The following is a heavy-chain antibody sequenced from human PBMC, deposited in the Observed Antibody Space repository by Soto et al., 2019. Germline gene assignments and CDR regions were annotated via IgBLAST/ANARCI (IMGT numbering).Heavy chain of an antibody. Sequence: GESLKIACKGSGYSFTSYWIGWVRQMPGKGLEWMGIIYPGDSDTRYSPSFQGQVTISADKSISTAYLQWSSLKASDTAIYYCARTAAAGKYYYGLDVCGQGTTVPVSS. V-gene: IGHV5-51*01. CDR3: ARTAAAGKYYYGLDV. J-gene: IGHJ6*02. CDR2: IYPGDSDT. CDR1: GYSFTSYW. D-gene: IGHD6-13*01.